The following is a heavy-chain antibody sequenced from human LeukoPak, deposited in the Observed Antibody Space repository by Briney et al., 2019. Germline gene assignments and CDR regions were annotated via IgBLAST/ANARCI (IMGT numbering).Heavy chain of an antibody. J-gene: IGHJ4*02. D-gene: IGHD6-19*01. Sequence: PGGSLRLSCATSGFTFSNFPMTWIRQAPGKGLEWVSTISGGSTSTYYADSVKGRFTISRDDSKNTLYLRLNSLRAEDTAIYYCAKFRGAYTSAWHFDYWGQGTLVTVSS. CDR1: GFTFSNFP. CDR3: AKFRGAYTSAWHFDY. V-gene: IGHV3-23*01. CDR2: ISGGSTST.